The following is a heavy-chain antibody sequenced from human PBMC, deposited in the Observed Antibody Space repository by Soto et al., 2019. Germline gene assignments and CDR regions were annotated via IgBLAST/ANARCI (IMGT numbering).Heavy chain of an antibody. V-gene: IGHV3-33*01. Sequence: QVQLVESGGGVVQPGRSLRLSCAASGFTFSSYGLHWVRQAPGKGLEWVAVIWYDGSNKYYADSVKGRFTISRDNSKNTLYLQMNSLRVEDTAVYYCAREGIVWFGELLESDYYGMDVWGQGTTVTVSS. CDR2: IWYDGSNK. J-gene: IGHJ6*02. CDR1: GFTFSSYG. D-gene: IGHD3-10*01. CDR3: AREGIVWFGELLESDYYGMDV.